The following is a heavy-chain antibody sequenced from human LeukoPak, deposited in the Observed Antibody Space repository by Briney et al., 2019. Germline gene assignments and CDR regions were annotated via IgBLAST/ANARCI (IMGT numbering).Heavy chain of an antibody. CDR3: ARPEPVITLSSYYYGMDV. J-gene: IGHJ6*02. V-gene: IGHV3-21*01. Sequence: PGGSLRLSCAASGFTFSTYSMNWVRQPPGKGLEWVSAISTSSTYIYYADSVKGLFTISRAKAKTSLYLQMPSLRAEDTAVYYCARPEPVITLSSYYYGMDVWGPGTTVTVYS. D-gene: IGHD1-14*01. CDR1: GFTFSTYS. CDR2: ISTSSTYI.